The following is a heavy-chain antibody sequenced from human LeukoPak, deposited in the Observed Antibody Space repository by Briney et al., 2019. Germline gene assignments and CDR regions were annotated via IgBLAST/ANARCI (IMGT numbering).Heavy chain of an antibody. Sequence: GASVKVSCKASGYTFTSYGISWVRQAPGQGLEWLGWINPNSGGTNYAVKFQGRVTMTRDTSTSTAYMELNSLRSDDTAVYYCARDIGISTSGTTLPDYWGQGTRVTVSS. CDR1: GYTFTSYG. V-gene: IGHV1-2*02. CDR2: INPNSGGT. D-gene: IGHD1-1*01. CDR3: ARDIGISTSGTTLPDY. J-gene: IGHJ4*02.